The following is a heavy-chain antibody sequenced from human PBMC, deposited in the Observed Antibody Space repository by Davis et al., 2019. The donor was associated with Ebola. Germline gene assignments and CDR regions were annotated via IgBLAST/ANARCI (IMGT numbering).Heavy chain of an antibody. D-gene: IGHD6-19*01. CDR2: ISWNSGSI. CDR1: GFTFDDYA. CDR3: AKGVRAVAGCFDY. V-gene: IGHV3-9*01. Sequence: PGGSLRLSCAASGFTFDDYAMHWVRQAPGKGLEWVSGISWNSGSIGYADSVKGRFTISRDNAKNSLYLQMNSLRAEDTALYYCAKGVRAVAGCFDYWGQGTLVTVSS. J-gene: IGHJ4*02.